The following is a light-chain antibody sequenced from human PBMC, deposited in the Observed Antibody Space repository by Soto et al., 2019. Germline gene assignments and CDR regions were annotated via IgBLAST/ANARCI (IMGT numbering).Light chain of an antibody. CDR3: QHSYTTPYT. CDR2: AAS. CDR1: QSISSY. J-gene: IGKJ2*01. V-gene: IGKV1-39*01. Sequence: DIPMTQSPSSLSASVGDRVTITCRASQSISSYLNWYQQKPGKAPKLLIYAASSLQSGVPSRFSGSGSGTDFTLTISSLQPEDFAAYYCQHSYTTPYTFGQGTKLEIK.